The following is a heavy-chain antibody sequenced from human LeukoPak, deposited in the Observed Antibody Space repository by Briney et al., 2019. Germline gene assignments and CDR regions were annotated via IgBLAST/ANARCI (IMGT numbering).Heavy chain of an antibody. CDR3: ARSSGYSYVASFDY. Sequence: SVKVSCKVSGGTFSSYAISCVRQAPRQGVEGMGGIIPIFGTANYAQKFQGRVTITADKSTSTAYMELSSLRSEDTAVYYCARSSGYSYVASFDYWGQGTLVTVSS. CDR2: IIPIFGTA. J-gene: IGHJ4*02. D-gene: IGHD5-18*01. CDR1: GGTFSSYA. V-gene: IGHV1-69*06.